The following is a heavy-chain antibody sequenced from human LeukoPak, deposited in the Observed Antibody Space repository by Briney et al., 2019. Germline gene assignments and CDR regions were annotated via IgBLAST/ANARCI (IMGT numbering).Heavy chain of an antibody. Sequence: PSETLSLTCTVSGAYFTNYYWSFIRQPPGKGLEWIGFSSYNGNTNYNPSLKSRVTIPVYMSKNQFSLRLKSVTAADTAVYYCARGALLWFGAKMEYYFDSWGQGTPLTVSS. J-gene: IGHJ4*02. CDR3: ARGALLWFGAKMEYYFDS. D-gene: IGHD3-10*01. V-gene: IGHV4-59*01. CDR2: SSYNGNT. CDR1: GAYFTNYY.